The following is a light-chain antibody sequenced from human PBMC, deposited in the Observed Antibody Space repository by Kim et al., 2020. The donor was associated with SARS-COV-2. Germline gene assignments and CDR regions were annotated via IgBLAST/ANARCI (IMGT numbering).Light chain of an antibody. V-gene: IGKV3-11*01. CDR2: DAS. CDR3: QQRSNWPWT. Sequence: EIVLTQSPATLSLSPGERATLSCRASQSVSSYLAWYQQKPGQAPRLLIYDASNRATGIPARFSGSGSGTDFTLTISSLEPEDFAVYYCQQRSNWPWTFGQETKMDIK. J-gene: IGKJ1*01. CDR1: QSVSSY.